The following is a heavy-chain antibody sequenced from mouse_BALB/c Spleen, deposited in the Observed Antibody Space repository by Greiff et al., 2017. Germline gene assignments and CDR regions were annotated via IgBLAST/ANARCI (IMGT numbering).Heavy chain of an antibody. CDR2: IDPANGNT. CDR3: ASDRYDRLAY. D-gene: IGHD2-14*01. V-gene: IGHV14-3*02. J-gene: IGHJ3*01. Sequence: VQLKESGAELVKPGASVKLSCTASGFNIKDTYMHWVKQRPEQGLEWIGRIDPANGNTKYDPKFQGKATITADTSSNTAYLQLSSLTSEDTAVYYCASDRYDRLAYWGQGTLVTVSA. CDR1: GFNIKDTY.